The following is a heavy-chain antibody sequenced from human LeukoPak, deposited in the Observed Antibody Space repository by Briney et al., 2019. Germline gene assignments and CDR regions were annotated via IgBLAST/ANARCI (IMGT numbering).Heavy chain of an antibody. D-gene: IGHD5-12*01. CDR1: GFTFSSYA. CDR2: ISGSGGST. Sequence: PGGSLRLSCAASGFTFSSYAMSWVRQAPGKGLEWVSAISGSGGSTYYADSVKGRFTISRDNSKNTLYLQMNSLRAEDTAVYYCPQDQSGGYDSVPYYWGQGTLVTVSS. J-gene: IGHJ4*02. V-gene: IGHV3-23*01. CDR3: PQDQSGGYDSVPYY.